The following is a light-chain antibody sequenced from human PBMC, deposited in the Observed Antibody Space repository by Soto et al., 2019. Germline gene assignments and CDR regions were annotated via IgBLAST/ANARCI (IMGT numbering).Light chain of an antibody. CDR1: QSVRNNY. J-gene: IGKJ4*01. CDR3: QQYGSTPLT. CDR2: DVS. V-gene: IGKV3-20*01. Sequence: EIVLTQSPCTLSLSPGERATLSCRASQSVRNNYLVWYQQRPGQPPRFLMYDVSTRAAGIPDRFSGSGSGTDFTLTISRLEPEDFAVYYCQQYGSTPLTFGGGTKVEIE.